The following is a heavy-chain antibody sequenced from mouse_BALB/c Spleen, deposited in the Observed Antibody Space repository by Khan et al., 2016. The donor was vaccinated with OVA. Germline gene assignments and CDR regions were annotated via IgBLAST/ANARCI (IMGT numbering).Heavy chain of an antibody. CDR2: ISCYNGST. CDR1: GYSFTGYY. J-gene: IGHJ3*01. V-gene: IGHV1S34*01. D-gene: IGHD1-1*01. Sequence: LVKTGASVKISCKASGYSFTGYYMHWVKQSPGKGLEWIGYISCYNGSTTYNQKFKGKATFTVDTSSSTVYMQFNSLTSEDSAVXYGARADYYGSSPFAYWGQGTLVTVSA. CDR3: ARADYYGSSPFAY.